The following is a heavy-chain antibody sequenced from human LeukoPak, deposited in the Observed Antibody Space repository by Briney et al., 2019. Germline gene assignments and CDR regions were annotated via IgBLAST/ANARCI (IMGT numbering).Heavy chain of an antibody. CDR2: ITAYNGNT. Sequence: ASVKVSCKASGYTFSNYGINWVRQAPGQGLEWMRWITAYNGNTNYAQKLQGRVTMTTDTSTSTAYMELRSLRSDDTAIYYCARDLTDYYDSHPPDYWGQGTLVTVSS. J-gene: IGHJ4*02. V-gene: IGHV1-18*01. CDR3: ARDLTDYYDSHPPDY. D-gene: IGHD3-22*01. CDR1: GYTFSNYG.